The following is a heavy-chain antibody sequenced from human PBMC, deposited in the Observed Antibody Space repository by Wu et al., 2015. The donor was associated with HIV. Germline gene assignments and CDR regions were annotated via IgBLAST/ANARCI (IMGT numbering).Heavy chain of an antibody. V-gene: IGHV1-2*02. D-gene: IGHD2-15*01. Sequence: QVQLVQSGAEVKKPGASVKVSCKASGYTFTGYYTHWVRQAPGQGLEWMGWINPNSGGTNYAQRFQGRVTMTRDTSISTAYMELSRLRSDDTAVYYCAREPQGFPGSHLGSRVTRDQRGYYGMDVWGQGTTVTVSS. CDR3: AREPQGFPGSHLGSRVTRDQRGYYGMDV. J-gene: IGHJ6*02. CDR2: INPNSGGT. CDR1: GYTFTGYY.